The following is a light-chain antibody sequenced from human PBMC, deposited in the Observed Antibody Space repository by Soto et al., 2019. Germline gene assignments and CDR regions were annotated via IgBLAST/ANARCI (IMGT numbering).Light chain of an antibody. CDR1: RSNIGSNA. J-gene: IGLJ3*02. Sequence: QSVLTQPPSASGTPGQRVTISCSGSRSNIGSNAVSWYQQLPGTAPKLLIYNDNQRPSGVPDRFSASKSGTSASLAISGLPSPAEADYYCAAWEDGLNARAVLGGGTKLTVL. CDR3: AAWEDGLNARAV. CDR2: NDN. V-gene: IGLV1-44*01.